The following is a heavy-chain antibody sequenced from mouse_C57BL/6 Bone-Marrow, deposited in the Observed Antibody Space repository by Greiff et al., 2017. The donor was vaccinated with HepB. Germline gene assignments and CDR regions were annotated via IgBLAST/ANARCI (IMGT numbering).Heavy chain of an antibody. CDR2: IDPEDGDT. J-gene: IGHJ3*01. D-gene: IGHD1-1*01. Sequence: DVQLVESGAELVRPGASVKLSCTASGFNIKDYYMHWVKQRPEQGLEWIGRIDPEDGDTEYAPKFQGKATMTADTSSNTAYLQLSSLTSEDTAVYYCTDYYGSGPWFAYWGQGTLVTVSA. V-gene: IGHV14-1*01. CDR1: GFNIKDYY. CDR3: TDYYGSGPWFAY.